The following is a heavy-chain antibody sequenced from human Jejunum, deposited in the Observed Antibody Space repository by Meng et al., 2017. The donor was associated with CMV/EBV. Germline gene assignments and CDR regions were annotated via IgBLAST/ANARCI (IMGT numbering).Heavy chain of an antibody. CDR3: ARAGAELTAHLDF. CDR1: GYAFTIFG. D-gene: IGHD1-26*01. V-gene: IGHV1-18*01. Sequence: QVSLVESGGEVKEPAASVKVSCKASGYAFTIFGISWVRPAPGQGLEWMGWNSAKDGYTKYAQQFHDRVTMTTDTSTSTAYMELRSLRSDDTAVYYCARAGAELTAHLDFWGQGTLVTVSS. CDR2: NSAKDGYT. J-gene: IGHJ4*02.